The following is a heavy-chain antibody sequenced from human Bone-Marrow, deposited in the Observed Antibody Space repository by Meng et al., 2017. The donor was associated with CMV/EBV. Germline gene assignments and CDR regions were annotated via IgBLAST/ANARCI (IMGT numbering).Heavy chain of an antibody. CDR2: IIPIFGTA. D-gene: IGHD2-15*01. Sequence: SVKVSCKASGYTFTSYGISWVRQAPGQGLEWMGGIIPIFGTANYAQKFQGRVTITTDESTSTAYMELSSLRSEDTAVYYCARASLAVTPYYYYYGMDVWGQGTTVTVSS. CDR3: ARASLAVTPYYYYYGMDV. J-gene: IGHJ6*02. CDR1: GYTFTSYG. V-gene: IGHV1-69*05.